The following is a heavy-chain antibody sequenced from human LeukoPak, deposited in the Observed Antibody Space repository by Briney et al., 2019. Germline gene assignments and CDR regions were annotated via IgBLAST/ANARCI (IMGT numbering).Heavy chain of an antibody. CDR1: GYTFTGHY. Sequence: ASVKVSCKASGYTFTGHYMHWVRQAPGQGLEWMGWINPNSGGTNYAQKLQGRVTMTTDTSTSTAYMELRSLRSDDTAVYYCARDQADYGDGDYWGQGTLVTVSS. D-gene: IGHD4-17*01. J-gene: IGHJ4*02. V-gene: IGHV1-2*02. CDR3: ARDQADYGDGDY. CDR2: INPNSGGT.